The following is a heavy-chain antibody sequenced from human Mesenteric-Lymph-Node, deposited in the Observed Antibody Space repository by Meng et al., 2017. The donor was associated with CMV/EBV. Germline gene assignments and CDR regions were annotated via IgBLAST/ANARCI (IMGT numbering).Heavy chain of an antibody. J-gene: IGHJ6*02. V-gene: IGHV1-46*01. Sequence: ASVKVSCKASGYTFTSYYMHWVRQAPGQGLEWMGIINPSGGSTSYAQKFQGRVTITADESTRTAYMELTSLRSEDTAIYYCARGVMVRGISILYYYYGMDAWGQGTTVTVSS. CDR2: INPSGGST. CDR3: ARGVMVRGISILYYYYGMDA. CDR1: GYTFTSYY. D-gene: IGHD3-10*01.